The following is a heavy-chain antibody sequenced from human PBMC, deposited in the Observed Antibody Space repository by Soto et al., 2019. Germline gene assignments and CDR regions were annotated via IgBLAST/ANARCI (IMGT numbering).Heavy chain of an antibody. V-gene: IGHV4-39*01. Sequence: SETLSLTCTVSGGSISSSSYYWGWIRQPPGKGLEWIGSIYYSGSTYYNPSLKSRVIISVDTSKNQFSLKLSSVTAAVTAVYYCAVVPAAIDAFDIWGQGPMVTVSS. J-gene: IGHJ3*02. D-gene: IGHD2-2*01. CDR1: GGSISSSSYY. CDR2: IYYSGST. CDR3: AVVPAAIDAFDI.